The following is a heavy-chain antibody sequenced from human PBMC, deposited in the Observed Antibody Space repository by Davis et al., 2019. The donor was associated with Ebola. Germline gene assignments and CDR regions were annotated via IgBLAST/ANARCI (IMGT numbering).Heavy chain of an antibody. CDR1: GDSISSYY. D-gene: IGHD2-2*01. J-gene: IGHJ3*02. Sequence: SETLSLTCTVSGDSISSYYWSWIRQPPGKGLEWIGYIYYSGSTNYNPSLKSRVTISVDKSKNQFSLKLSSVTAADTAVYYCASEYCSSASCHDAFDIWGQGTMVTVSS. CDR3: ASEYCSSASCHDAFDI. V-gene: IGHV4-59*12. CDR2: IYYSGST.